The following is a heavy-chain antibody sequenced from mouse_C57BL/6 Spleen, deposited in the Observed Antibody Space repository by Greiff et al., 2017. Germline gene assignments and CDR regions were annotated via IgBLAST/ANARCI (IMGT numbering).Heavy chain of an antibody. J-gene: IGHJ1*03. CDR3: ARRDYYGSSPRYFDV. Sequence: VQRVESGAELARPGASVKLSCKASGYTFTSYGISWVKQRTGQGLEWIGEIYPRSGNTYYNEKFKGKATLTADKSSSTAYMELRSLTSEDSAVYFCARRDYYGSSPRYFDVWGTGTTVTVSS. V-gene: IGHV1-81*01. CDR1: GYTFTSYG. CDR2: IYPRSGNT. D-gene: IGHD1-1*01.